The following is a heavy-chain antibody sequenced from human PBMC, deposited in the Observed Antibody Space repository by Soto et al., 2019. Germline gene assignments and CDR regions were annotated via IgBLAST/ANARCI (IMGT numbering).Heavy chain of an antibody. V-gene: IGHV3-30*18. CDR3: AKPHPRYEQIAVAGTFLSP. CDR2: ISYDGSNK. J-gene: IGHJ5*02. Sequence: PGGSLRLSCAASGFIFSSYGMHWVRQAPGKGLEWVAVISYDGSNKYYADSVKGRFTISRDNSKNTLYLQMNSLRAEDTAVYYCAKPHPRYEQIAVAGTFLSPWGQGTLVTVSS. CDR1: GFIFSSYG. D-gene: IGHD6-19*01.